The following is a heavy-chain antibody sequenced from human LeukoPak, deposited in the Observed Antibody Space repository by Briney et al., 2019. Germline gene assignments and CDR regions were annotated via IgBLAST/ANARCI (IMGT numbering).Heavy chain of an antibody. J-gene: IGHJ4*02. D-gene: IGHD3-9*01. CDR3: ARAPPNYDILTGYYLYYFDY. V-gene: IGHV4-4*07. Sequence: SETLSLTCTVSGGSISSYYWSWIRQPAGKGLERIGRIYTSGSTNYNPSLKSRVTMSVDTSKNQFSLKLSSVTAADTAVYYCARAPPNYDILTGYYLYYFDYWGQGTLVTVSS. CDR1: GGSISSYY. CDR2: IYTSGST.